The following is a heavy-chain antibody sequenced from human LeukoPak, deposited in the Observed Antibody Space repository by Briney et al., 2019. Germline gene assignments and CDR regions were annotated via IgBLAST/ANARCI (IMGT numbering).Heavy chain of an antibody. V-gene: IGHV4-59*01. J-gene: IGHJ5*02. D-gene: IGHD1-26*01. CDR2: IYYTGST. Sequence: SETLSLTCTVSGGSFSIYYWSWIRQPPGKGLEWIGYIYYTGSTSYNPSLKSRVTMSLDASKNQFSLELNSVTPADTAVYYCARGGNYWPQWWFDPWGRGTLVSVSS. CDR1: GGSFSIYY. CDR3: ARGGNYWPQWWFDP.